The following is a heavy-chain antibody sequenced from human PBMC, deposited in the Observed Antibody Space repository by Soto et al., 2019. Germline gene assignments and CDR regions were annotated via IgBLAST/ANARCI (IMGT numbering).Heavy chain of an antibody. D-gene: IGHD3-10*01. CDR1: GFTFSSYA. Sequence: GGSLRLSCAASGFTFSSYAMSWVRQAPGKGLERVSAISGSGGSTYYADSVKGRFTISRDNSKNTLYLQMNSLRAEDTAVYYCAKVSFGGLLWFGESPYYGMDVWGQGTTVTVSS. CDR3: AKVSFGGLLWFGESPYYGMDV. V-gene: IGHV3-23*01. J-gene: IGHJ6*02. CDR2: ISGSGGST.